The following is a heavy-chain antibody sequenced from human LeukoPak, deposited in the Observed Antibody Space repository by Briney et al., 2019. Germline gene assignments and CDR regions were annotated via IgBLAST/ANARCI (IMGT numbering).Heavy chain of an antibody. V-gene: IGHV3-23*01. J-gene: IGHJ4*02. CDR1: GFTFSSYS. D-gene: IGHD3-22*01. Sequence: GGSLRLSCAASGFTFSSYSMNWVRQAPGKGLEWVSVISARGESAYYADSVKGRFTISRDNSKNTLYLQMNSLRAEDTAVYYCAKDRGSGYQYFDYWGQGTLVTVSS. CDR2: ISARGESA. CDR3: AKDRGSGYQYFDY.